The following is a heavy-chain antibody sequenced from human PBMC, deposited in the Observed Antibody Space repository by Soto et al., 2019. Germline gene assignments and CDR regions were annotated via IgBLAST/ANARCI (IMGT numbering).Heavy chain of an antibody. Sequence: GGSLRLSCEASGFTFSSYDMHWVRQAPGKGLEWVAIIWYDGSNKNYADSVKGRFTISRDKSKNTLYLQMSSLRAEDTAVYYCARQAYDSSGYYSDYWGQGTLVTVSS. D-gene: IGHD3-22*01. J-gene: IGHJ4*02. CDR2: IWYDGSNK. CDR3: ARQAYDSSGYYSDY. CDR1: GFTFSSYD. V-gene: IGHV3-33*01.